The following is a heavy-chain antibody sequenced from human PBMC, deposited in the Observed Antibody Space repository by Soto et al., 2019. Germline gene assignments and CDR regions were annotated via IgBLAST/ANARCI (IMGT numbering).Heavy chain of an antibody. CDR1: GFTFSDYY. D-gene: IGHD1-26*01. Sequence: GGSLRLSCAASGFTFSDYYMSWIRQAPGKGLEWVSYISSSGSTIYYADSVKGRFTISRDNAKNSLYLQMNSLRAEDTAVYYCARDIDVGAHDAFDIWGQGTMVTVSS. V-gene: IGHV3-11*01. CDR3: ARDIDVGAHDAFDI. CDR2: ISSSGSTI. J-gene: IGHJ3*02.